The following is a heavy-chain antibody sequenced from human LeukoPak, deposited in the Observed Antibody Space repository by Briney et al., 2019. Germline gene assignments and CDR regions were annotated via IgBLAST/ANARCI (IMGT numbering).Heavy chain of an antibody. CDR1: GGSISSYY. J-gene: IGHJ6*02. Sequence: SETLSLTCTVSGGSISSYYWSWIRQPPGKGLEWIGYIYYSGSTNYNPSLKSRVTISVDTPKNQFSLKLSSVTAADTAVYYCARDRAVGFGEFVYYYYGMDVWGQGTTVTVSS. D-gene: IGHD3-10*01. CDR3: ARDRAVGFGEFVYYYYGMDV. CDR2: IYYSGST. V-gene: IGHV4-59*01.